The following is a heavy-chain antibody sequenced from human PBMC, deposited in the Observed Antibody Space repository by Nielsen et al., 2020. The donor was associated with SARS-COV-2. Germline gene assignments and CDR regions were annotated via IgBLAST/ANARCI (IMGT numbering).Heavy chain of an antibody. Sequence: GESLKISCVGSGFTFSDYYMSWICQAAGKGLEWVSVIYSDDSASYADSVKGRFTVSRDNFKNMLFLQMNSLRAEDTGVYYCVRDNWGRMDVWGQGTTVTVSS. D-gene: IGHD7-27*01. J-gene: IGHJ6*02. CDR2: IYSDDSA. CDR3: VRDNWGRMDV. CDR1: GFTFSDYY. V-gene: IGHV3-66*01.